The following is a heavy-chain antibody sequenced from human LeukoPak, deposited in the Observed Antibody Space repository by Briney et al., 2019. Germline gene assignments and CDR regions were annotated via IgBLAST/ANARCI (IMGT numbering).Heavy chain of an antibody. CDR3: ARGGSDDFWSGYYIDY. J-gene: IGHJ4*02. CDR1: GGSISSGDYY. CDR2: IYYSGST. Sequence: SETLSLTCTVSGGSISSGDYYWSWLRQPPGKGLEWIGYIYYSGSTYYNPSLKSRVTISVDTSKNQFSLKLSSVTAADTAVYYCARGGSDDFWSGYYIDYWGQGTLVTVSS. D-gene: IGHD3-3*01. V-gene: IGHV4-30-4*01.